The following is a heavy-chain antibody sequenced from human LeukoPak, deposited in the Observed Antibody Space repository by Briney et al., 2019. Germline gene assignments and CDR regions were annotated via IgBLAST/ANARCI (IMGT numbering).Heavy chain of an antibody. CDR2: VSGSGRGENT. D-gene: IGHD2-2*01. CDR1: GFTFSSSA. V-gene: IGHV3-23*01. Sequence: GGSLRLSCAASGFTFSSSAMSWVRQAPGKGLEWVSNVSGSGRGENTYYADSVKGRFTISRDNSKNTLILQMNSLRAEDTAVYYCAKEGYCSSTSCYSYYYYYMDVWGKGTTVTISS. CDR3: AKEGYCSSTSCYSYYYYYMDV. J-gene: IGHJ6*03.